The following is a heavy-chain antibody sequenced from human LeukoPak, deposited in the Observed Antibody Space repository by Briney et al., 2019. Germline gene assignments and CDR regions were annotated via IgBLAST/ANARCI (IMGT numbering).Heavy chain of an antibody. CDR2: ISSSGSTI. V-gene: IGHV3-48*03. CDR1: GFTFSSYE. CDR3: ARAPEFKFDY. Sequence: GGSLRLSCAASGFTFSSYEMNWVRQAPGKGLEWVSYISSSGSTIYYADSVKGRFTISRDNAKNSLYLQMNSLRAEDTAVYYCARAPEFKFDYWGQGTLVTASS. J-gene: IGHJ4*02.